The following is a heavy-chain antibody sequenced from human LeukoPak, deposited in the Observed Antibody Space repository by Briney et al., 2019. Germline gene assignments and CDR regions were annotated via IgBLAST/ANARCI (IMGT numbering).Heavy chain of an antibody. CDR1: GVTFSSYW. J-gene: IGHJ5*02. V-gene: IGHV3-7*01. D-gene: IGHD3-22*01. CDR2: IKQDGSEK. Sequence: GGSLRLSCAASGVTFSSYWRSWVRQAPGKGLEWVANIKQDGSEKYYVDSVKGLFTISRNNAKNSLYLQMNSLTAEDTAVYYCNPHYYDSSGPESWGQGTLVTVSS. CDR3: NPHYYDSSGPES.